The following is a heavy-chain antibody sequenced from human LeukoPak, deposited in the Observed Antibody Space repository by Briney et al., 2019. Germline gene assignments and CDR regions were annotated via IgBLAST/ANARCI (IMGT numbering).Heavy chain of an antibody. J-gene: IGHJ5*02. CDR3: ARVRSDYVNWFDP. V-gene: IGHV5-51*01. CDR1: GYSFTSYW. Sequence: GESLKISCKGSGYSFTSYWIGWVRQMPGKGLEWMGIIYPGDSDTRYSPSFQGQVTISADKSISTAYPQWSSLKASDTAMYYCARVRSDYVNWFDPWGQGTLVTVSS. D-gene: IGHD4-17*01. CDR2: IYPGDSDT.